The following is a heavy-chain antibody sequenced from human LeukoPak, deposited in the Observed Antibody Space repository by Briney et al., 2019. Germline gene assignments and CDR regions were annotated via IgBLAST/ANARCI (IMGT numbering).Heavy chain of an antibody. CDR2: FSYSGST. CDR3: ARDRTVVVVVAATQAHWFDP. D-gene: IGHD2-15*01. V-gene: IGHV4-39*07. Sequence: SETLSLTCTVSGDSISSSSYYWGWIRQPPGQGLECIGSFSYSGSTYYNPSLNSRVTISVDTSKNQFSLKLSSVTAADTAVYYCARDRTVVVVVAATQAHWFDPWGQGTLVTVSS. CDR1: GDSISSSSYY. J-gene: IGHJ5*02.